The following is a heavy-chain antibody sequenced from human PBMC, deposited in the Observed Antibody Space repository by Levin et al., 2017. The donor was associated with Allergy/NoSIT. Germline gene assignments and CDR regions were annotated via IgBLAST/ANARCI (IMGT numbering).Heavy chain of an antibody. Sequence: PGGSLRLSCVASGFTFSNYGMNWVRRAPGKGLEWVSLMSGVNGATFYADSVKGRFTISRDNSRNILYLQMNSLRADDTAVYYCTKGVFDSWGQGTLVTVSA. CDR2: MSGVNGAT. CDR3: TKGVFDS. CDR1: GFTFSNYG. J-gene: IGHJ4*02. V-gene: IGHV3-23*01.